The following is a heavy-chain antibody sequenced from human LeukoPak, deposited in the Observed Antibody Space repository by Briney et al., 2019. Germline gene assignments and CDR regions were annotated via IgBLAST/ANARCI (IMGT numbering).Heavy chain of an antibody. V-gene: IGHV4-39*07. J-gene: IGHJ3*02. CDR2: IYYSGST. CDR3: ARAGDLIVVAMGAFDI. Sequence: PSETLSLTCTVSGGPISSSSYYWGWIRQPPGKGLEWIGSIYYSGSTYYNPSLKSRVTTSVDTSKNQFSLTLSSVTAADTAVYYCARAGDLIVVAMGAFDIWGQGTMVTVSS. D-gene: IGHD2-21*01. CDR1: GGPISSSSYY.